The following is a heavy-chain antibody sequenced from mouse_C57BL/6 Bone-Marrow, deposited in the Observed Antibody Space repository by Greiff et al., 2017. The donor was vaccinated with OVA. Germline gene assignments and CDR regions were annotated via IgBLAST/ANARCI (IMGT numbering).Heavy chain of an antibody. CDR2: ISDGGSYT. J-gene: IGHJ2*01. CDR1: GFTFSSYA. Sequence: DVMLVESGGGLVKPGGSLKLSCAASGFTFSSYAMSWVRQTPENRLEWVATISDGGSYTYYPDNVKGRFTISRDNAKNNLYLQMSHLKSEDTAMYYCARDDYDLYYFDYWGQGTTLTVSS. CDR3: ARDDYDLYYFDY. D-gene: IGHD2-4*01. V-gene: IGHV5-4*01.